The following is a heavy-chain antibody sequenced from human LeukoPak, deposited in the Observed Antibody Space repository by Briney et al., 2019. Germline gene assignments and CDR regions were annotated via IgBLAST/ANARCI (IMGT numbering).Heavy chain of an antibody. Sequence: PSETLSLTCTVSGGSISSYYWSWIRQPPGKGLEWIGYIYYSGSTNYNPSLKSRVTISVDTSKNQFSLKLSSVTAADTAVYYCARAYYDSTIFDYWGQGTLVTVSS. CDR2: IYYSGST. CDR3: ARAYYDSTIFDY. D-gene: IGHD3-22*01. J-gene: IGHJ4*02. V-gene: IGHV4-59*01. CDR1: GGSISSYY.